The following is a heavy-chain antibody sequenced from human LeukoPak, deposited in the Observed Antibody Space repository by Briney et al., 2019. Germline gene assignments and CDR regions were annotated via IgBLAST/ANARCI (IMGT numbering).Heavy chain of an antibody. D-gene: IGHD1-1*01. J-gene: IGHJ3*01. V-gene: IGHV3-23*01. Sequence: FYADSVKGRFTISRDNSKNTVSLQMTSLRAEDTAIYYCAKDLALPGTGGGFDVWGQGTGVAVSS. CDR3: AKDLALPGTGGGFDV.